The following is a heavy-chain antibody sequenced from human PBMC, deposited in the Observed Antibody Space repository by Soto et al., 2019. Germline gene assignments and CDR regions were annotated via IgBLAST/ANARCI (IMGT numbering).Heavy chain of an antibody. V-gene: IGHV3-9*01. Sequence: EVQLVESGGGLVQPGRSLRLSWAASGFTFDDYAMHWVRQAPGKGLEWVSGISWNSGSIGYADSVKGRFTISRDNAKNSLYLQMNSLRAEDTALYYCAKGPPSDYWGQGTLVTVSS. CDR2: ISWNSGSI. CDR3: AKGPPSDY. CDR1: GFTFDDYA. J-gene: IGHJ4*02.